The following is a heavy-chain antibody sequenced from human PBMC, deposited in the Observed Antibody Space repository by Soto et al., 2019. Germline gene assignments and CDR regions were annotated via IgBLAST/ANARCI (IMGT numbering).Heavy chain of an antibody. J-gene: IGHJ6*02. CDR2: IYPGDSDT. CDR1: GYSFTSYW. D-gene: IGHD1-26*01. Sequence: GESLKISCKGSGYSFTSYWIGWVRQMPGKGLEWMGIIYPGDSDTRYSPSFQGQVTISADKSISTAYLQWNSLKASATAMFYCGSPRRSARNYYSMDVGGQGTRVPVSS. CDR3: GSPRRSARNYYSMDV. V-gene: IGHV5-51*01.